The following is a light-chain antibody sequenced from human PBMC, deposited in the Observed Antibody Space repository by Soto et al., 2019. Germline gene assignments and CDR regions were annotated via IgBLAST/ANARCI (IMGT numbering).Light chain of an antibody. V-gene: IGKV1-5*03. CDR3: QHYNSYSEA. CDR2: KAS. CDR1: QTISSW. Sequence: DIQMSQSPSTLSGSGGDGVTMTCRASQTISSWLAWYQQKPGKAPKLLIYKASTLKSGVPSRFSGSGSGTEFTLTISSLQPDDFATYYCQHYNSYSEAFGQGTKVDI. J-gene: IGKJ1*01.